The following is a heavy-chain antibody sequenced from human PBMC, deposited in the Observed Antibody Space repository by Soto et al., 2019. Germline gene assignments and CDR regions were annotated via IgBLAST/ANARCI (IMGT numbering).Heavy chain of an antibody. CDR3: ARGYHMVRGVMHYYYYYRMDV. CDR2: INHSGST. V-gene: IGHV4-34*01. CDR1: GGSFSGYY. J-gene: IGHJ6*02. D-gene: IGHD3-10*01. Sequence: SETLSLTFAVYGGSFSGYYWSWIRQPPGKGLEWIGEINHSGSTNYNPSLKSRVTISVDTSKNQFSLKLSSVTAADTAVYYCARGYHMVRGVMHYYYYYRMDVWGQGTTVTVSS.